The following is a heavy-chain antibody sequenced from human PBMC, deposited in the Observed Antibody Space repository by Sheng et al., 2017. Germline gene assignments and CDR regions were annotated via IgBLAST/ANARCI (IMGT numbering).Heavy chain of an antibody. D-gene: IGHD4-17*01. CDR3: VRDEVGSAGDPDY. J-gene: IGHJ4*02. CDR1: GFTFNIYE. CDR2: ISETSMYI. Sequence: EVQLVESGGDRVQPGGSLRLSCAASGFTFNIYEMSWVRQAPGKGLEWVSSISETSMYIHYADSVKGRFTISRDNVKNSLYLQMNRLRVEDTAVYYCVRDEVGSAGDPDYWGQGTLVTVSS. V-gene: IGHV3-21*01.